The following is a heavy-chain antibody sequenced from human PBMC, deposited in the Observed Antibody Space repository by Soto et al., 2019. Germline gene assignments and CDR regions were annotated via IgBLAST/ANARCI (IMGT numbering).Heavy chain of an antibody. V-gene: IGHV1-24*01. J-gene: IGHJ3*02. CDR1: GYTLTELS. Sequence: ASVKVSCKVSGYTLTELSMHWVRQAPGKGLEWIGGFDPEDGETIYAQKFRGRVTMTEDTSTDTAYMERSSLGSEDMSVYYCATGRLGIAAPDAFDIWGQGTMVTVSS. CDR2: FDPEDGET. D-gene: IGHD6-25*01. CDR3: ATGRLGIAAPDAFDI.